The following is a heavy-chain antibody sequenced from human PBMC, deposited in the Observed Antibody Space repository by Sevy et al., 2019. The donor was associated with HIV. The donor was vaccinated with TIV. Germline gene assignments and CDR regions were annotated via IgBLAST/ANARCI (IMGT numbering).Heavy chain of an antibody. V-gene: IGHV3-30*18. CDR2: ISHDGINE. D-gene: IGHD1-26*01. J-gene: IGHJ6*02. CDR3: ANAYSGSYSHSCLYALDV. Sequence: GSLRLSCIGSGFSFSYYGIHWVRQSPGKGLDWVALISHDGINEYYADSVKGRFTISRDNSKNTVYLEMNSLRNEDTAIYFCANAYSGSYSHSCLYALDVWGQGTTVTVSS. CDR1: GFSFSYYG.